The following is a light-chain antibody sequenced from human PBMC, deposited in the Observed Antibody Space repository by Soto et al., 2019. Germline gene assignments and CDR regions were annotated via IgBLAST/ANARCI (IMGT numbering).Light chain of an antibody. V-gene: IGLV1-51*01. J-gene: IGLJ3*02. Sequence: QSVLTQPPSVSAAPGEEVTISCSGSSSNIGNNYVSWYQQLPGTAPKLLIYDNNQRPSGIPDRFSGSKSGTSATLGITGLQTGDEADYYCGTWDSSLSGGVFGGGTKLTVL. CDR2: DNN. CDR1: SSNIGNNY. CDR3: GTWDSSLSGGV.